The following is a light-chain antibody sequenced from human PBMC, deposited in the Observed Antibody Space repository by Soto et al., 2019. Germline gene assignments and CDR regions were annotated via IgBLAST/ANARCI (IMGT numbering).Light chain of an antibody. J-gene: IGLJ1*01. Sequence: QSVLTQPSSVAGSPGQSITLSCTGNNNEVGGSNYVSWYQQHPGKAPILIIYHVTDRPSGVSNRFSASKSGNTASLTISGLQAEDEADYFCSSYTSSNTFVFGTGTKVTVL. V-gene: IGLV2-14*03. CDR3: SSYTSSNTFV. CDR1: NNEVGGSNY. CDR2: HVT.